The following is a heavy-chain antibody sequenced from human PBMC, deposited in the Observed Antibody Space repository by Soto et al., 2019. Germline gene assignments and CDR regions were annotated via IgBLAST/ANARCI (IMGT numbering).Heavy chain of an antibody. D-gene: IGHD1-26*01. CDR2: ISNDGSNK. CDR1: GFSFSTYG. J-gene: IGHJ4*02. Sequence: QVHLVESGGGVVQPGRSLRLSCAASGFSFSTYGMHWVRQAPGKGLEWVAFISNDGSNKYYADSVKGRFTISRDNSKNTVYLRMNSLRAEDTAVYYGAQGVGNYWAFDYWGQGTLVTVSS. CDR3: AQGVGNYWAFDY. V-gene: IGHV3-30*18.